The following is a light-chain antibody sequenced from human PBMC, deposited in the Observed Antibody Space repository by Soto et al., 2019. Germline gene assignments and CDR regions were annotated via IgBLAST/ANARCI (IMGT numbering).Light chain of an antibody. V-gene: IGKV3-20*01. CDR3: QQYGSSGT. CDR1: QSVSNNY. CDR2: GAS. Sequence: LSPGERATLSCSASQSVSNNYLAWYQQKPGQAPRLLIYGASNRATGIPDRFSGSGSGTDFTLTISRLEPEDFAVYYCQQYGSSGTFGQGTQVDIK. J-gene: IGKJ1*01.